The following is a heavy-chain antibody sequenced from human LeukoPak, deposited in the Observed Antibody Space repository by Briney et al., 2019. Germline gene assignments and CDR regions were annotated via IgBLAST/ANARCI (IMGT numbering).Heavy chain of an antibody. D-gene: IGHD3-22*01. J-gene: IGHJ4*02. CDR2: ISAYNGNT. CDR1: GYTFTSYG. Sequence: ASVKVSCKASGYTFTSYGISWVRQAPGQGLEWMGWISAYNGNTNYAQKLQGRVTMTTDTSTSTAYMELRSLGSDDTAVYYCARDPGYDSSGYYVVVVDYWGQGTLVTVSS. V-gene: IGHV1-18*01. CDR3: ARDPGYDSSGYYVVVVDY.